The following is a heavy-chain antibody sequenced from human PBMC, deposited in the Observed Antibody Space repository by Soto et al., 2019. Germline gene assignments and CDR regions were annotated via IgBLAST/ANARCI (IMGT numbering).Heavy chain of an antibody. J-gene: IGHJ3*02. Sequence: SETLSLTCTVSGGSISSYYWSWIRQPAGKGLEWIGRIYTSGSTNYNPSLKSRVTMSVGTSKNQFSLKLSSVTAADTAVYYCARDDGYSSSWYGAWGAFDIWGQGTMVTVSS. CDR2: IYTSGST. CDR3: ARDDGYSSSWYGAWGAFDI. CDR1: GGSISSYY. V-gene: IGHV4-4*07. D-gene: IGHD6-13*01.